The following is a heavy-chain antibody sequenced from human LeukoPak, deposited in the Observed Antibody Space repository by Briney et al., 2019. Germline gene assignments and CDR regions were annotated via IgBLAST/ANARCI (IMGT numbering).Heavy chain of an antibody. CDR2: ISGSDDGT. D-gene: IGHD2-15*01. CDR1: GFTFSTYA. J-gene: IGHJ4*02. CDR3: AKSPVSSCRGSFCYPFDY. V-gene: IGHV3-23*01. Sequence: GGSLRLSCAASGFTFSTYAMSWVRQIPGKGLEWVSAISGSDDGTYYADSVKCRFTISRDNSRNTLYLQMNTMRPEDTAVYFCAKSPVSSCRGSFCYPFDYWGQGNLVTVPS.